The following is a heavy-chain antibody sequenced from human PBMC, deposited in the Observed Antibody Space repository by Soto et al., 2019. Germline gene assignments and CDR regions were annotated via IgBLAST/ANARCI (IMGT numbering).Heavy chain of an antibody. CDR2: IRVSGYT. D-gene: IGHD6-13*01. V-gene: IGHV4-31*03. Sequence: SETLSLTCTVSGGSISSGYYHWSWVRQLPGKGLEWIGYIRVSGYTQYNPSLQSRLTISVDASNNQFSLRLTSVTAADTAVYYCATYAEAAGGTGSWGQGTLVTVSS. CDR1: GGSISSGYYH. CDR3: ATYAEAAGGTGS. J-gene: IGHJ4*02.